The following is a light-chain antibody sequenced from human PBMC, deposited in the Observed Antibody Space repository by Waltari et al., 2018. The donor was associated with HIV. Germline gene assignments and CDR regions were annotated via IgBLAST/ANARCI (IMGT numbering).Light chain of an antibody. J-gene: IGKJ5*01. CDR3: MQALQTIT. CDR1: QSLLQSNKKNY. Sequence: DIVMNQSPLSLPVTPGEPASISCQSRQSLLQSNKKNYLAWYLKKPGQSPQLLIYLGSNRASGVPDRFSGSGSGTDFTLKISRVEAEDVGVYYCMQALQTITFGQGTRLEIK. CDR2: LGS. V-gene: IGKV2-28*01.